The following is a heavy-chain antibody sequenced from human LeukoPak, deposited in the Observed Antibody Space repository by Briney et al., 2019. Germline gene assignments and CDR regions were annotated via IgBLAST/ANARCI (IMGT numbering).Heavy chain of an antibody. CDR3: AKERRTCSSTSCYTYYFDY. CDR1: GFTFSSYA. D-gene: IGHD2-2*02. Sequence: GGSLRLSCAASGFTFSSYAMSWLRQVPGKGLEWVSGTSGSGGTTYYADSVKGRFTISRDNSKNTLYLQMNSLRAEDTAVYYCAKERRTCSSTSCYTYYFDYWGQGTLVTVSS. V-gene: IGHV3-23*01. CDR2: TSGSGGTT. J-gene: IGHJ4*02.